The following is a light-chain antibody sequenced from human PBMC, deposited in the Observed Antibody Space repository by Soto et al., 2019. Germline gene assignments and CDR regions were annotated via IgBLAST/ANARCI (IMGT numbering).Light chain of an antibody. CDR1: QSVGSY. CDR3: QQYGSSLFT. Sequence: EIVLTQSPATLSLSPGERATLSCRASQSVGSYLTWYQQKFGQAPRLLIYHASNRATGIPASFSGSGSATDFTLTISSLEPEDFAVYYCQQYGSSLFTFGPGTKVDI. J-gene: IGKJ3*01. CDR2: HAS. V-gene: IGKV3-11*01.